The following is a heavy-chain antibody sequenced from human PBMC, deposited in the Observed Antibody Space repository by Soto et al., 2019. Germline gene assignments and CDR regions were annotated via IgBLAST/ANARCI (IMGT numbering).Heavy chain of an antibody. J-gene: IGHJ4*02. CDR3: AKNVRCSSTSCSYYFDY. Sequence: GGSLRLSCAASGFTFSSYGMHWVRQAPGKGLEWVAVISYDGSNKYYADSVKGRFTISRGNSKNTLYLQMNSLRAEDTAVYYCAKNVRCSSTSCSYYFDYWGQGTLVTVSS. D-gene: IGHD2-2*01. CDR2: ISYDGSNK. CDR1: GFTFSSYG. V-gene: IGHV3-30*18.